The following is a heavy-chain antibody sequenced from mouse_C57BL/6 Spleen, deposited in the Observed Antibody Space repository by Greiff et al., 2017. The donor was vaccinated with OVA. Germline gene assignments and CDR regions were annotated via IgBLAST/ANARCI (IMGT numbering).Heavy chain of an antibody. CDR2: INPSNGDT. D-gene: IGHD2-4*01. J-gene: IGHJ3*01. Sequence: EVKLQESGPELVKPGDSVKISCKASGYSFTGYFMNWVMQSHGKSLEWLGRINPSNGDTFYNQKFKGKSTLTVDKSSSTDHMELRSLTSEDAAVYYCARNYDYDGVFAYWGQGTLVTVSA. CDR3: ARNYDYDGVFAY. CDR1: GYSFTGYF. V-gene: IGHV1-20*01.